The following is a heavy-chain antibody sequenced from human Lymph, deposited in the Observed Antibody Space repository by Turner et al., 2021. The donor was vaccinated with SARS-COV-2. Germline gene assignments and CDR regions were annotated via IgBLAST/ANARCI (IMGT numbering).Heavy chain of an antibody. CDR1: GYTFTSYD. J-gene: IGHJ6*02. Sequence: QVQLVQSGAEVKKPGASVKVSCKASGYTFTSYDINWLRQASGQWLGWMGGMNLDSGATGYEQKFSGKVTMTRDTSISTAYMELSSLRSEDTAGYCCARVHGHCTSTSCDWDYYFGMDVWGQGTTVTVSS. D-gene: IGHD2-2*01. CDR2: MNLDSGAT. V-gene: IGHV1-8*01. CDR3: ARVHGHCTSTSCDWDYYFGMDV.